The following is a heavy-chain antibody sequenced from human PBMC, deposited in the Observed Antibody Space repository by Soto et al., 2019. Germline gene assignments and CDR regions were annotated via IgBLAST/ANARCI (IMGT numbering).Heavy chain of an antibody. J-gene: IGHJ6*02. CDR1: GFTFSSYE. Sequence: GSLRLSCAASGFTFSSYEMNWVRQAPGKGLEWVSYISSSGSTIYYADSVKGRFTISRDSAKNSLYLQMNSLRAEDTAVYYCAGVFTIFGVVSAGMDVWGQGTTVTVSS. D-gene: IGHD3-3*01. CDR3: AGVFTIFGVVSAGMDV. V-gene: IGHV3-48*03. CDR2: ISSSGSTI.